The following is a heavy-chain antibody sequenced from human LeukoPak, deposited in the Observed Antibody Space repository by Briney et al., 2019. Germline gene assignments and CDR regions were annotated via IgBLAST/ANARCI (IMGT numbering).Heavy chain of an antibody. Sequence: PGGSLRLSCAASGFTFSSYAMSWVRQAPGKGLEWVSVISGSGGSTYYADSVKGRFTISRDNSKNTLYLQMNSLRAEDTAVYYCAKDSEDSGWYGTDDWGQGTLVTVSS. V-gene: IGHV3-23*01. CDR1: GFTFSSYA. CDR3: AKDSEDSGWYGTDD. J-gene: IGHJ4*02. D-gene: IGHD6-19*01. CDR2: ISGSGGST.